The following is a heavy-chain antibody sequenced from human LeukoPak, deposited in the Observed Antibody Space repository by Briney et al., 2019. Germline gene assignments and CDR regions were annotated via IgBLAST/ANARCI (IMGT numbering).Heavy chain of an antibody. J-gene: IGHJ4*02. CDR3: ATHDPGSY. CDR1: GGTFSSYA. V-gene: IGHV1-46*01. Sequence: ASVKVSCKASGGTFSSYAISRVRQAPGQGLEWMGIINPSGGSTSYAQKFQGRVTMTRDTSTSTVYMELSSLRSEDTAVYYCATHDPGSYWGQGTLVTVSS. CDR2: INPSGGST.